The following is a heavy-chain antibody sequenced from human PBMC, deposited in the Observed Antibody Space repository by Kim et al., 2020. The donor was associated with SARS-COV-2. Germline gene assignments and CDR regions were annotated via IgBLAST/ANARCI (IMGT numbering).Heavy chain of an antibody. CDR3: ARDLADYSSGWYGY. Sequence: AASVKGRFSISRDNAKNSLYLQMNSLRADDTAVYYCARDLADYSSGWYGYWGQGALVTVSS. D-gene: IGHD6-19*01. J-gene: IGHJ4*02. V-gene: IGHV3-11*05.